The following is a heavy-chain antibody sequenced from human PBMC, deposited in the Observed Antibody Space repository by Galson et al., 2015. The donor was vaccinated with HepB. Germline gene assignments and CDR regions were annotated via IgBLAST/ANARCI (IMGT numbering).Heavy chain of an antibody. Sequence: SLRLSCAASGFTFSSYAMHWVRQAPGKGLEWVAVISYDGSNKYYADSVKGRFTISRDNSKNTLYLQMNSLRAEDTAVYYCARGGGNYYGYYGMDVWGQGTTVTVSS. J-gene: IGHJ6*02. CDR2: ISYDGSNK. CDR3: ARGGGNYYGYYGMDV. V-gene: IGHV3-30*04. D-gene: IGHD3-3*01. CDR1: GFTFSSYA.